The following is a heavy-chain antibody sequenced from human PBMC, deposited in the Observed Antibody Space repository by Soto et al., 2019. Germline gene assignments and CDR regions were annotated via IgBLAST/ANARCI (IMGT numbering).Heavy chain of an antibody. CDR1: GGSMNNDSYY. J-gene: IGHJ4*02. CDR2: IYYTGNT. Sequence: SETLSLTCSVSGGSMNNDSYYWGWIRQPPGKGLEWIGTIYYTGNTFYNPSLRSRVTISVDTSKNQLSLTLTSLTVADTAVYYCARPRWKDGIKWGRGILVTVSS. V-gene: IGHV4-39*01. CDR3: ARPRWKDGIK. D-gene: IGHD1-20*01.